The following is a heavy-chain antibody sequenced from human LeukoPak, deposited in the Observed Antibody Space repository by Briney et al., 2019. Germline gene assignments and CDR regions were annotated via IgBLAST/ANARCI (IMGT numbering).Heavy chain of an antibody. J-gene: IGHJ4*02. Sequence: GGSLRLSCAASGFTFSSYDMSWVRQAPGKGLEWVSAISGSCGSTCYGDSVKGRFTISRDNSKNTLYLQMNSLRAEDTAVYYCARNDLDVLRFLEWLLYGYFDYWGQGTLVTVSS. V-gene: IGHV3-23*01. CDR2: ISGSCGST. CDR1: GFTFSSYD. D-gene: IGHD3-3*01. CDR3: ARNDLDVLRFLEWLLYGYFDY.